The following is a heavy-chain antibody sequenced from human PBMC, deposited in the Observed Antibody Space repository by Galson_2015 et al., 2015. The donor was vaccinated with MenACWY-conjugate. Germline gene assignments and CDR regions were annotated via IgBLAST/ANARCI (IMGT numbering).Heavy chain of an antibody. CDR1: GFIFNTYW. V-gene: IGHV3-74*01. CDR2: INPGGSST. D-gene: IGHD5-18*01. CDR3: AKSRAAICYFDS. J-gene: IGHJ4*02. Sequence: SLSLSCAASGFIFNTYWMHWVRHAPGKGLVWVSRINPGGSSTTYADSVKDRSTISRDNAKNTLYLQVNSLRPEDTAVVYCAKSRAAICYFDSGGQGTLVPVPS.